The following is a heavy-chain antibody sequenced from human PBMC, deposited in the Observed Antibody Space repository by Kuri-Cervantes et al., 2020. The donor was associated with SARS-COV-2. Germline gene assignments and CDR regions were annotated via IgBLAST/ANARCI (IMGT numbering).Heavy chain of an antibody. CDR2: IWFDGSNK. CDR3: AKAGYSSSEYYFDY. Sequence: GGSLRLSCAASGFSFSTYGMQWVRQAPGKGLEWVAVIWFDGSNKNYADSVKGRFTVSRDNSKKTLYLEMNSLRAGDTAVYYCAKAGYSSSEYYFDYWGQGTLVTVSS. CDR1: GFSFSTYG. J-gene: IGHJ4*02. D-gene: IGHD6-6*01. V-gene: IGHV3-33*06.